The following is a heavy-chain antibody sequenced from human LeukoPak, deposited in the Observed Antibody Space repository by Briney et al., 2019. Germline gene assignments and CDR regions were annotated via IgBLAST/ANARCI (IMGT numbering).Heavy chain of an antibody. CDR2: ISGSGGST. V-gene: IGHV3-23*01. CDR1: GFTFSSYA. CDR3: AKDLSWFGELFERDFDY. Sequence: GGSLRLSCAASGFTFSSYAMSWVRQAPGKGLEWVSAISGSGGSTYYADSVKGRLTISRDNSKNTLYLQMNSLRAEDTAVYYCAKDLSWFGELFERDFDYWGQGTLVTVSS. J-gene: IGHJ4*02. D-gene: IGHD3-10*01.